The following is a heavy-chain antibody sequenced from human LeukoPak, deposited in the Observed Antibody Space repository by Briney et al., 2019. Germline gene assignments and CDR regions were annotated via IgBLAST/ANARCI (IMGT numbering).Heavy chain of an antibody. Sequence: SETLSLTCTVSGGSISSYYWSWIRQRPGKGLEWIGYIYYSGSTNYNPSLKSRVTISVDTSKNQFSLKLSSVTAADTAVYYCARVAYYYDSSGYLGAFDIWGQGTMVTVSS. CDR1: GGSISSYY. CDR2: IYYSGST. CDR3: ARVAYYYDSSGYLGAFDI. J-gene: IGHJ3*02. D-gene: IGHD3-22*01. V-gene: IGHV4-59*01.